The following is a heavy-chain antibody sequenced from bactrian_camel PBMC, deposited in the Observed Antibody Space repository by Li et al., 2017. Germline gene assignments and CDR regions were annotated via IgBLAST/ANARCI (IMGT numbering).Heavy chain of an antibody. D-gene: IGHD7*01. J-gene: IGHJ6*01. CDR1: GFTFSLRD. CDR3: VAAPLVAVRVAPCNSKNFGS. V-gene: IGHV3-2*01. Sequence: HVQLVESGGGLVQPGGSLKLSCVASGFTFSLRDISWARQAPGKGLEWVSGIYSYGSNPAYADSVNGRFAIQDSDKNTLNLQMNSLKPEDTGVYYCVAAPLVAVRVAPCNSKNFGSWGQGTQVTVS. CDR2: IYSYGSNP.